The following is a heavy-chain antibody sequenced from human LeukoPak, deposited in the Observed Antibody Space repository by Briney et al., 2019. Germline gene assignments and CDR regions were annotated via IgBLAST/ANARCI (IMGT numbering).Heavy chain of an antibody. J-gene: IGHJ6*02. D-gene: IGHD1-1*01. Sequence: PSETLSLTCAVFGGSITSSFWWSWVRQPPGKGLEWIGDLYYSGTTNYNPSLKSRVTTSVDKSKNQFSLNLSSVTAADTAVYYCASIEGPHSLAGHDQYYYYGMDVWGQGTTVTVSS. CDR1: GGSITSSFW. CDR2: LYYSGTT. CDR3: ASIEGPHSLAGHDQYYYYGMDV. V-gene: IGHV4-4*02.